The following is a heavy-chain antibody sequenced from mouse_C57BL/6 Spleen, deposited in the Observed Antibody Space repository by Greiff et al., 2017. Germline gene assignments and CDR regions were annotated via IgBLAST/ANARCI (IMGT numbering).Heavy chain of an antibody. CDR3: ARKAPLHYYGSSYAMDY. CDR2: IYPGDGDT. J-gene: IGHJ4*01. V-gene: IGHV1-80*01. Sequence: QVQLKESGAELVKPGASVKISCKASGYAFSSYWMNWVKQRPGKGLEWIGQIYPGDGDTNYNGKFKGKATLTADKSSSTAYMQLSSLTSEDSAVYFCARKAPLHYYGSSYAMDYRGQGTSVTVSS. D-gene: IGHD1-1*01. CDR1: GYAFSSYW.